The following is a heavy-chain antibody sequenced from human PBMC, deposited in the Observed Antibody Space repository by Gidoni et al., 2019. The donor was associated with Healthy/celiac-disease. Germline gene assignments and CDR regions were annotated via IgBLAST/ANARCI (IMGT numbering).Heavy chain of an antibody. CDR3: AKGMDGYSSGWYGDY. CDR1: GFPFRSYA. J-gene: IGHJ4*02. V-gene: IGHV3-23*04. D-gene: IGHD6-19*01. CDR2: ISGSGGST. Sequence: EVQLVESGGGLVQPGGSLRLSCAASGFPFRSYAMSWVRQAPGKGLEWVSAISGSGGSTYYADSVKGRFTISRDNSKNTLYLQMNSLRAEDTAVYYCAKGMDGYSSGWYGDYWGQGTLVTVSS.